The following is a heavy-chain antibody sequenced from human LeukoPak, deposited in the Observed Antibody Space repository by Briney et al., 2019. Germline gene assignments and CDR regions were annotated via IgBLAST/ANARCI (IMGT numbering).Heavy chain of an antibody. D-gene: IGHD3-22*01. J-gene: IGHJ4*02. Sequence: GGSLRLSCTASRFTFRNFCMSWVRQAPGKGLEWVAYIKQDGSEKYYVDSGKGRFTISRDNAKNSLYLRMNSLRVEDTAVYYCARGVLPDSTGSYLDYWGQGTLVTVSS. CDR1: RFTFRNFC. CDR2: IKQDGSEK. CDR3: ARGVLPDSTGSYLDY. V-gene: IGHV3-7*01.